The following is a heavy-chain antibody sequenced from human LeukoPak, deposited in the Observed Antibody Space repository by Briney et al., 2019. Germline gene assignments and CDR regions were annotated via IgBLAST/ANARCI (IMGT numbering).Heavy chain of an antibody. V-gene: IGHV5-51*01. CDR1: GYSFTSYW. J-gene: IGHJ5*02. Sequence: ESLKISCKGSGYSFTSYWIGWVRQMPGKGLGWMGIIYPGDSDTRYSPSFQGQVTISADKSISTAYLQWSSLKASDTAMYYCARHAEFGGYCSSTSCPSEDWFDPWGQGTLSPSPQ. CDR2: IYPGDSDT. D-gene: IGHD2-2*01. CDR3: ARHAEFGGYCSSTSCPSEDWFDP.